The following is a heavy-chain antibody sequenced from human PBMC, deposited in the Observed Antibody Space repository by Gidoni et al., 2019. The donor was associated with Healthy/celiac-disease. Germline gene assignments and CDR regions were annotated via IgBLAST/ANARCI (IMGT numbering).Heavy chain of an antibody. D-gene: IGHD3-3*01. J-gene: IGHJ4*02. CDR2: ISSSSSYI. CDR3: ARDLEDTIFGVVIFDY. V-gene: IGHV3-21*01. Sequence: EVQLVESGGGLVKHGGSLRISWAASGFTFSSYSMNWVRQAPGKGLEWVSSISSSSSYIYYADSVKGRFTISRDNAKNSLYLQMNSLRAEDTAVYYCARDLEDTIFGVVIFDYWGQGTLVTVSS. CDR1: GFTFSSYS.